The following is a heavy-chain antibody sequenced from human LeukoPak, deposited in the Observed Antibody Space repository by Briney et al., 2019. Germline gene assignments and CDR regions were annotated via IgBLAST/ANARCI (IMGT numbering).Heavy chain of an antibody. V-gene: IGHV3-21*01. CDR1: GFTFSSYW. J-gene: IGHJ4*02. D-gene: IGHD3/OR15-3a*01. CDR2: ITGSSSYI. CDR3: ARGRDLGDY. Sequence: GGSLRLSCAASGFTFSSYWMHWVRQAPGTGLEWVSSITGSSSYIYYADSVKGRFTISRDNANNSLYLQMNSLRAEDTAVYYCARGRDLGDYWGQGTLVTVSS.